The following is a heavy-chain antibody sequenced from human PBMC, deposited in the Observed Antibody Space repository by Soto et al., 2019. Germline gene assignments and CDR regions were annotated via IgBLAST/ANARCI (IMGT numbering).Heavy chain of an antibody. J-gene: IGHJ5*02. CDR1: GFTFSSYA. V-gene: IGHV3-23*01. Sequence: PGGSLRLSCAASGFTFSSYAMSWVRQAPGKGLEWVSAISGSGGSTYYADSVKGRFTISRDNSKNTLYLQMNSLRAEDTAVYYCAKGGLGLTMVRGVKHNWFDPWGQGTLVTVSS. CDR2: ISGSGGST. CDR3: AKGGLGLTMVRGVKHNWFDP. D-gene: IGHD3-10*01.